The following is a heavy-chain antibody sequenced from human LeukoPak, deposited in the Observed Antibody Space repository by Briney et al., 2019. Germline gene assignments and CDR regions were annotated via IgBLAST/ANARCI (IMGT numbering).Heavy chain of an antibody. CDR3: ARAYYYDSSGYFDY. D-gene: IGHD3-22*01. CDR1: GYTFTSYY. CDR2: INPRGGST. J-gene: IGHJ4*02. V-gene: IGHV1-46*01. Sequence: PGGSLRLSCAASGYTFTSYYMHWVRQAPGQGLEWMGIINPRGGSTSYAQKFQGRVTMTRDTSTSTVYMELSSLRSEDTAVYYCARAYYYDSSGYFDYWGQGTLVTVSS.